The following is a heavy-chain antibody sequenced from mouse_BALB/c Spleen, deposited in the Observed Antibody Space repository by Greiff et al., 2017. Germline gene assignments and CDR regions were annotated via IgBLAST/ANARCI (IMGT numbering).Heavy chain of an antibody. CDR2: INPNNGGT. D-gene: IGHD1-2*01. Sequence: VQLQQSGPELVKPGASVKIPCKASGYTFTDYNMDWVKQSHGKSLEWIGDINPNNGGTIYNQKFKGKATLTVDKSSSTAYMELRSLTSEDTAVYYCAREFITTATGYFDVWGAGTTVTVSS. CDR3: AREFITTATGYFDV. V-gene: IGHV1-18*01. CDR1: GYTFTDYN. J-gene: IGHJ1*01.